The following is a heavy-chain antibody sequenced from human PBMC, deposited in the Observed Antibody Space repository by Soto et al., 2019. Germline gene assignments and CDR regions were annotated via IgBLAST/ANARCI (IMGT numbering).Heavy chain of an antibody. V-gene: IGHV3-33*01. CDR3: ARDSGTTYYFDY. J-gene: IGHJ4*02. Sequence: QVQLVESGGGVVQPGRSLRLSCAASGFTFSSDAMHWFRQAPGKGLEWVAVIWYDGSNKYYADSVKGRFTISRDNSKNTLYLQMNSLRAEDTAVYYCARDSGTTYYFDYWGQGTLVTVSS. CDR2: IWYDGSNK. D-gene: IGHD3-10*01. CDR1: GFTFSSDA.